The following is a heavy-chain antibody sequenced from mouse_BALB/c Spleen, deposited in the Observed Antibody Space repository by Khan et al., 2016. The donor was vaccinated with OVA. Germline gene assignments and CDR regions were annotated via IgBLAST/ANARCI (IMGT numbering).Heavy chain of an antibody. J-gene: IGHJ2*01. Sequence: VQLQESGAELVRPGTSVKMSCKAAGYTFTNYWIGWVKQRPGHGLEWIGDIYPGGGYTNYNEKFKGKATLTADTSSSTAYMQLSSLTSGDSVLYYCGRSGAAWATWDYFGYWGQGTTRTGSS. CDR3: GRSGAAWATWDYFGY. CDR1: GYTFTNYW. CDR2: IYPGGGYT. D-gene: IGHD3-1*01. V-gene: IGHV1-63*02.